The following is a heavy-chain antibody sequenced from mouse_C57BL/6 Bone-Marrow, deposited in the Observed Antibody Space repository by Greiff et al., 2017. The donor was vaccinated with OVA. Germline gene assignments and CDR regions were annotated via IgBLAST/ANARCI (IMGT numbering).Heavy chain of an antibody. V-gene: IGHV5-4*03. CDR2: ISDGGSYT. CDR3: ARGGGAWFAY. J-gene: IGHJ3*01. Sequence: EVKVVESGGGLVKPGGSLKLSCAASGFTFSSYALSWVRQTPEQRLEWVATISDGGSYTYYPDNVKGRFTISRDNAKNNLYLQMSHLKSEDTAMYYCARGGGAWFAYWGQGTLVTVSA. CDR1: GFTFSSYA. D-gene: IGHD1-1*02.